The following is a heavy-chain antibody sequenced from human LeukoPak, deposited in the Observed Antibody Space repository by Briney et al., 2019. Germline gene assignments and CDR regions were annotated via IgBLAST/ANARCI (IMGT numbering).Heavy chain of an antibody. J-gene: IGHJ6*02. CDR1: GFTFSSYS. V-gene: IGHV3-21*01. D-gene: IGHD3-22*01. CDR3: ARGMSDSSGYYYGPYYYYGMDV. Sequence: GGSLRLSCAASGFTFSSYSMNWVRQAPGKGLEWVSSISSSSSYIYYADSVKGRFTIPRDNAKNSLYLQMNSLRAEDTAVYYCARGMSDSSGYYYGPYYYYGMDVWGQGTTVTVSS. CDR2: ISSSSSYI.